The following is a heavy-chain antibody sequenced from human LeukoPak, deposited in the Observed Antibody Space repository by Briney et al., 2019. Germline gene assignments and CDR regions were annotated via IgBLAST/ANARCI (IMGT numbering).Heavy chain of an antibody. D-gene: IGHD1-20*01. CDR1: GGSISSYY. J-gene: IGHJ4*02. V-gene: IGHV4-59*08. Sequence: PSETLSLTCTVSGGSISSYYWSWIRQPPGKGLEWIAYISYSGNTNYNPSLKSRVTISVDASKNQFSLRLSSVTAADTAVYYCATYDWNDAHSHYWGQGTLVTVSS. CDR2: ISYSGNT. CDR3: ATYDWNDAHSHY.